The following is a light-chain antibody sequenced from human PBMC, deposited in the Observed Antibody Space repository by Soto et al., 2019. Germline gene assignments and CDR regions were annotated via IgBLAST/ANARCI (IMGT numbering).Light chain of an antibody. CDR2: DAS. Sequence: EIVLTQSPAALSLSPGVRATLSCGASQSVAGNFLAWYQHKPGLAPRLLIYDASIRANGIPDRFSGGGSGTDFTLTISRLEPEDSAVYYCQHYRSLPPMWTFGLGTKVEI. J-gene: IGKJ1*01. V-gene: IGKV3D-20*01. CDR3: QHYRSLPPMWT. CDR1: QSVAGNF.